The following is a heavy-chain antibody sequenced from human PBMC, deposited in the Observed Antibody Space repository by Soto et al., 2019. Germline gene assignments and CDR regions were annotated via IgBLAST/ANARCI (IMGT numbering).Heavy chain of an antibody. Sequence: SETLSLTCTVSGGSISSSSYYWGWIRQPPGKGLEWIGSIYYSGSTYYNPSLKSRVTISVDTSKNQFSLKLSSVTAADTAVYYCARLVGDTPSVWFDPWGQGTLVTVSS. J-gene: IGHJ5*02. V-gene: IGHV4-39*01. CDR1: GGSISSSSYY. CDR2: IYYSGST. CDR3: ARLVGDTPSVWFDP. D-gene: IGHD1-26*01.